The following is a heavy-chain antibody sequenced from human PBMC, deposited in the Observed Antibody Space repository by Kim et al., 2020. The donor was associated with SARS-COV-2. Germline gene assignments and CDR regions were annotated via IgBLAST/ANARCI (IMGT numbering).Heavy chain of an antibody. CDR3: ARDRTITSWCSYYYYG. V-gene: IGHV3-30*04. Sequence: GGSLRLSCAASGFTFSSYAMRWVRQAPGKGLEWVAAISCDGSNTYYADSVKGRFTISRDNSKNTLYLQMNSLRAEDTAVYYCARDRTITSWCSYYYYG. J-gene: IGHJ6*01. D-gene: IGHD2-2*01. CDR2: ISCDGSNT. CDR1: GFTFSSYA.